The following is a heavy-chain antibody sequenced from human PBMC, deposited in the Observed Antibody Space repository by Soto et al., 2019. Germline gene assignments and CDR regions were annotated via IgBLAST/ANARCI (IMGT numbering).Heavy chain of an antibody. CDR3: AMWVGGSMYDSSGKFDS. D-gene: IGHD3-22*01. J-gene: IGHJ5*01. Sequence: QVYLVESGGGVVQPGRSLRLTCAASGITFSRHGMHWVRQAPVKGLEWVALVSNDGNRKYYADSVKGRFTISRENSESALYVQMNSLRAEDTAVYCCAMWVGGSMYDSSGKFDSWGQGTLVTVSS. CDR1: GITFSRHG. V-gene: IGHV3-30*03. CDR2: VSNDGNRK.